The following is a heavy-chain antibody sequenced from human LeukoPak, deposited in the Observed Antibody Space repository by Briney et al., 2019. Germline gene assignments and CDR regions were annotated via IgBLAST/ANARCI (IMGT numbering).Heavy chain of an antibody. CDR1: GGSISSYY. Sequence: TPSQTLSLTCPVSGGSISSYYWSWIRQPPGKGLEWIGYIYYSGSTNYHPSLKSRVTISVDTSKNQFSLKLSSVTAADTAVYYCARRAYGSGSYYNGVNPVYYYYYYMDVWGKGTTVTVSS. D-gene: IGHD3-10*01. V-gene: IGHV4-59*01. J-gene: IGHJ6*03. CDR2: IYYSGST. CDR3: ARRAYGSGSYYNGVNPVYYYYYYMDV.